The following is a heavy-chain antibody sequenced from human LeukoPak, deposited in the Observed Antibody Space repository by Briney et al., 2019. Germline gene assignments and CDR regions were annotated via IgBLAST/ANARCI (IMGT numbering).Heavy chain of an antibody. Sequence: ASETLSLTCAVSGGSISSGGYSWSWIRQPPGKGLEWIGYIYYSGSTYYNPSLKSRVTISVDTSKNQFSLKLSSVTAADTAVYYCARGPLSSWYSRWFDPWGQGTLVTVSS. CDR1: GGSISSGGYS. D-gene: IGHD6-13*01. CDR2: IYYSGST. CDR3: ARGPLSSWYSRWFDP. V-gene: IGHV4-30-4*07. J-gene: IGHJ5*02.